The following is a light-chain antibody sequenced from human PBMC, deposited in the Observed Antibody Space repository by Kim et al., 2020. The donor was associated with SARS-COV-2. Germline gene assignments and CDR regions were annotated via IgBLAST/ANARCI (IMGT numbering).Light chain of an antibody. Sequence: SYELTQPLSVSVSPGQTASITCGGDKLGGNNACWYQQKPGQAPVLVMYKDNKRPSGIPERFSGSNSGNTATLTISGTQAVDEADYYCQVWDSSTVVFGGGTQLTVL. V-gene: IGLV3-1*01. J-gene: IGLJ2*01. CDR2: KDN. CDR1: KLGGNN. CDR3: QVWDSSTVV.